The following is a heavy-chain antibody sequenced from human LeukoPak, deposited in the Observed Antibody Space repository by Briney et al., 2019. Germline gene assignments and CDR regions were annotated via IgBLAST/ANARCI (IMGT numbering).Heavy chain of an antibody. D-gene: IGHD3-22*01. V-gene: IGHV1-69*13. Sequence: ASVKVSCKASGGTFSSYAISWVRQAPGQGLEWMGGIIPIFGTANYAQKFQGRVTITADESTSTAYMELSSLRSEDTAVYYCARSRNYYDSSGYYPTAEYYYYYGMDVWGQGTTVTVSS. CDR2: IIPIFGTA. CDR3: ARSRNYYDSSGYYPTAEYYYYYGMDV. CDR1: GGTFSSYA. J-gene: IGHJ6*02.